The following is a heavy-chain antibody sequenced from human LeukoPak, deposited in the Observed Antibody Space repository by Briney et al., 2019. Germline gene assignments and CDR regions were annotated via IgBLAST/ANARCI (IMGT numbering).Heavy chain of an antibody. Sequence: PVGSLRLSCTASGFTFGDYAMSSVREAPGKGLEWVGFIRSKDYGGTKDYAASVKGRLSISRDDSKTIAYLQMNSLKTGDTAVYYCTGEYYYGWGISFDYWGQGTLVTVSS. CDR3: TGEYYYGWGISFDY. D-gene: IGHD3-10*01. J-gene: IGHJ4*02. CDR2: IRSKDYGGTK. CDR1: GFTFGDYA. V-gene: IGHV3-49*04.